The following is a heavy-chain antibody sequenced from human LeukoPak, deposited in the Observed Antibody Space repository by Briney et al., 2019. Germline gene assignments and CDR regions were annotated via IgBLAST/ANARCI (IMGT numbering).Heavy chain of an antibody. CDR1: GFTLSSYA. V-gene: IGHV3-23*01. CDR3: AKDLLYFITGTTFGASPNVDY. J-gene: IGHJ4*02. Sequence: PGGSLRLSCEASGFTLSSYAMHWVRQAPGKGLEWVSAISGSGGSTYYADSVKGRFTISRDNSKNTLYLQMNSLRAEDTAVYYCAKDLLYFITGTTFGASPNVDYWGQGTLVTVSS. CDR2: ISGSGGST. D-gene: IGHD1-20*01.